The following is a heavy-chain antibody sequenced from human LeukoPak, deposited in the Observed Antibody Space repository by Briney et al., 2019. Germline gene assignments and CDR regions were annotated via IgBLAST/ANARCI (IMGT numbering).Heavy chain of an antibody. D-gene: IGHD5-18*01. CDR3: AADTSGYSYGPRFDY. Sequence: ASVKVSCKASGYTFTGYYMHWVRQAPGQGLEWMGWISAYNGNTNYAQKLQGRVTMTTDTSTSTAYMELRSLRSDDTAVYYCAADTSGYSYGPRFDYWGQGTLVTVSS. V-gene: IGHV1-18*04. J-gene: IGHJ4*02. CDR2: ISAYNGNT. CDR1: GYTFTGYY.